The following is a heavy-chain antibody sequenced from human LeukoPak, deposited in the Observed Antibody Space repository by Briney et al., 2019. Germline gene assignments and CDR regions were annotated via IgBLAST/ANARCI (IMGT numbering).Heavy chain of an antibody. V-gene: IGHV4-59*01. CDR2: IYYSGST. Sequence: SETLSLTCTVSGGSISSYYWSWIRQPPGKGLEWIGYIYYSGSTNYNLSLKSRVTISVDTSKNQFSLKLSSVTTADTAVYYCARDRTAMVSGFRYYYYGMDVWGKGTTVTVSS. J-gene: IGHJ6*04. D-gene: IGHD5-18*01. CDR1: GGSISSYY. CDR3: ARDRTAMVSGFRYYYYGMDV.